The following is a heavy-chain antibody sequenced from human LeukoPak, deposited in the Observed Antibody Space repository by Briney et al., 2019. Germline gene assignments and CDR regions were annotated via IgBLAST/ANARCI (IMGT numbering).Heavy chain of an antibody. D-gene: IGHD5-18*01. CDR3: ARDINTATEAFDY. V-gene: IGHV4-34*01. CDR1: GGSFSGYY. CDR2: INHSGST. J-gene: IGHJ4*02. Sequence: SETLSLTCAVYGGSFSGYYWSWIRQPPGKGLEWIGEINHSGSTNYNPSLKSRVTISVDTPKNQFSLKLSSVTAADTAVYYCARDINTATEAFDYWGQGTLVTVSS.